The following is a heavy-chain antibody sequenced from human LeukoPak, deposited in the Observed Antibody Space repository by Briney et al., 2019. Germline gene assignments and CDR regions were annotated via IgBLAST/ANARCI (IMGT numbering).Heavy chain of an antibody. CDR3: ARLLQGVAGTWGY. CDR1: GYSFTTYW. CDR2: IYPGDSDT. Sequence: GESLKISCKASGYSFTTYWIAWVRQMPGKGLEWMGMIYPGDSDTRYSPSFQGQITISVDKSISIAYLQWSSLKASDTAMYYCARLLQGVAGTWGYWGQGSLVTV. V-gene: IGHV5-51*01. D-gene: IGHD6-19*01. J-gene: IGHJ4*02.